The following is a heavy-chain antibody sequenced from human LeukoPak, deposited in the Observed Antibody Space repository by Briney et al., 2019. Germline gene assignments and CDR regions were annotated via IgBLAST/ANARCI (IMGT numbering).Heavy chain of an antibody. CDR2: IYYSGRT. Sequence: PSETLSLTCTVSGGSISSYYWSWIRQPPGKGLEWIGYIYYSGRTNYNPSLKSRVTISVDTSKNQFSLKLSSVTAADTAVYYCARGPGRENYYGMDVWGQGTTVTVSS. V-gene: IGHV4-59*01. J-gene: IGHJ6*02. CDR3: ARGPGRENYYGMDV. D-gene: IGHD2-2*01. CDR1: GGSISSYY.